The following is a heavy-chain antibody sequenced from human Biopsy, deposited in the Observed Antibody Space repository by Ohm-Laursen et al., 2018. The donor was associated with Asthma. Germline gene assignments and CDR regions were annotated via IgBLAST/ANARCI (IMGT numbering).Heavy chain of an antibody. Sequence: SLRLSCAASGFSFNSCGMHWVRQAPGKGLEWVAVMPFDGRQTYYEDSVKGRFTISRDNSKNTLYLQMNSLRAEDTAVYYCAKERYYDFWSGYPIWGQGTMVTVSS. CDR2: MPFDGRQT. D-gene: IGHD3-3*01. J-gene: IGHJ3*02. CDR3: AKERYYDFWSGYPI. CDR1: GFSFNSCG. V-gene: IGHV3-30*18.